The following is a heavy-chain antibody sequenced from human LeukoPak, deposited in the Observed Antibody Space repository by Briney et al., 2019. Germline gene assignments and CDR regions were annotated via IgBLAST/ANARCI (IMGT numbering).Heavy chain of an antibody. V-gene: IGHV3-30*02. Sequence: PGGSLRLSCSASGFTFSSYGMHWVRQAPGKGLEWVAFIRYDGSNKYYADSVKGRFTISRDNSKNTLYLQMNSLRAEDTAVYYCAKDLGVIGTGDGVYYYYYYMDVWGKGTTVTVSS. CDR2: IRYDGSNK. CDR3: AKDLGVIGTGDGVYYYYYYMDV. J-gene: IGHJ6*03. CDR1: GFTFSSYG. D-gene: IGHD7-27*01.